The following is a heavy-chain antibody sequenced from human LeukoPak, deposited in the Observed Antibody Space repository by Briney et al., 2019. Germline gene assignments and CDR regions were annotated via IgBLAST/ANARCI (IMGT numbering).Heavy chain of an antibody. Sequence: ASVKVSCKASGGTFSSYAISWVRQAPGQGLEWMGGIIPIFGTANYAQKFQGRVTITADESTSTAYMELSSLRSEDTAVYYCARGGGYSGYDSGFYFDYWGQGTLVTVSS. D-gene: IGHD5-12*01. CDR3: ARGGGYSGYDSGFYFDY. J-gene: IGHJ4*02. CDR2: IIPIFGTA. CDR1: GGTFSSYA. V-gene: IGHV1-69*01.